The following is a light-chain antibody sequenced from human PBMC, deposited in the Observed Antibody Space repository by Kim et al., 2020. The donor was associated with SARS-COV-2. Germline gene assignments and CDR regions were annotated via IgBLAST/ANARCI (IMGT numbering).Light chain of an antibody. J-gene: IGKJ2*03. CDR2: WAS. V-gene: IGKV4-1*01. CDR3: QQEYGTTYS. CDR1: QTILHNSNNKDY. Sequence: DIVMTQSPDSLAVSLCERATINCKSSQTILHNSNNKDYLAWFQQKPGQPPKLLIYWASTRESGVPDRFSGSGSGTDFTLTISSLQAEDVEIYYCQQEYGTTYSFGKGTKLEI.